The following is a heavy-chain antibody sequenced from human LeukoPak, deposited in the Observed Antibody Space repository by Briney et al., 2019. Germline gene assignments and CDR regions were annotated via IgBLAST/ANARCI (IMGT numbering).Heavy chain of an antibody. D-gene: IGHD3-10*01. CDR1: GGSISSYY. J-gene: IGHJ4*02. V-gene: IGHV4-59*12. CDR2: IYYSGST. CDR3: ARGGMFRNFDY. Sequence: SETLSLTCTVSGGSISSYYWSWIRQPPGKGLEWIGYIYYSGSTNYNPSLKSRVTISVDTSKNQFSLKLSSVTAADTAVYYCARGGMFRNFDYWGQGTLVTVSS.